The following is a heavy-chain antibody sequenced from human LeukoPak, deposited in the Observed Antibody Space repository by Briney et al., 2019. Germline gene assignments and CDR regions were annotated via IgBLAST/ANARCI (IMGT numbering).Heavy chain of an antibody. J-gene: IGHJ4*02. CDR3: ARSRRYYDILTGAHTLYYFDY. V-gene: IGHV4-61*01. CDR2: IYYSGST. D-gene: IGHD3-9*01. Sequence: PSETLSLTCTVSGDSVSSGSYYWSWIRQPPGKGLEWIGYIYYSGSTNYNPSLKSRVTISVDTSKNQFSLKLSSVTAADTAVYYCARSRRYYDILTGAHTLYYFDYWGQGTLVTVSS. CDR1: GDSVSSGSYY.